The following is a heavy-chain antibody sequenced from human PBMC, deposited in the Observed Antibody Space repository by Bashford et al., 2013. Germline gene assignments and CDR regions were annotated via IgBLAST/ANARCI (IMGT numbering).Heavy chain of an antibody. CDR2: ISAYNGNT. CDR3: ARTGRIAAALKPSYYGMDV. Sequence: ASVKVSCKASGYTFTSYGISWVRQAPGQGLEWMGWISAYNGNTNYAQKLQGRVTMTTDTSTSTAYMELRSLRSDDTAVYYCARTGRIAAALKPSYYGMDVWGQGTTVTVSS. J-gene: IGHJ6*02. CDR1: GYTFTSYG. D-gene: IGHD6-13*01. V-gene: IGHV1-18*01.